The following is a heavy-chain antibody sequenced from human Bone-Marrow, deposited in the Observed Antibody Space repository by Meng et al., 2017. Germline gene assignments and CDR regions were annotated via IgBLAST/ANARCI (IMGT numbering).Heavy chain of an antibody. J-gene: IGHJ3*02. D-gene: IGHD2-15*01. CDR3: AKSGILFVAPNSQAFDI. V-gene: IGHV3-23*01. CDR2: ISGSGGST. Sequence: GESLKISCAASGFTFSSYAMSWVRQAPGKGLEWVSAISGSGGSTYYADSVKCRFTISRDKSKNTLYLQMNSLRAEDTAVYYCAKSGILFVAPNSQAFDIWGQGTMVTVSS. CDR1: GFTFSSYA.